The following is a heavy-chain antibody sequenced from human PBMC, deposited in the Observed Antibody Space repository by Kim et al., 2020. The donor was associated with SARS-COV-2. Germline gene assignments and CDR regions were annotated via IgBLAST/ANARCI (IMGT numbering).Heavy chain of an antibody. CDR3: ARGDVSMDRGGDGMDI. CDR2: ISRGGYTT. Sequence: GGSLRLSCAASGFIVSDQHMNWMRQAPGKGLEWVSSISRGGYTTTYADSVKGRFTISSDNADNSLVLQLNNLRAEDSAVYYCARGDVSMDRGGDGMDIWG. J-gene: IGHJ6*01. V-gene: IGHV3-11*01. D-gene: IGHD3-10*01. CDR1: GFIVSDQH.